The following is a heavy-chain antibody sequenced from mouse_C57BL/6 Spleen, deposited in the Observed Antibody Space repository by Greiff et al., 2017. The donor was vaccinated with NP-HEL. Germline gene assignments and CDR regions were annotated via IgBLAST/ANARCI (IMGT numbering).Heavy chain of an antibody. CDR1: GYTFTSYW. CDR3: ARGRRDPYYFDY. Sequence: VQLQQPGAELVMPGASVKLSCKASGYTFTSYWMHWVKQRPGQGLEWIGEIDPSDSYTNYNQKFKGKSTLTVDKSSSTAYMQLSSLTSEDSAVYYCARGRRDPYYFDYWGQGTTLTVSS. D-gene: IGHD3-3*01. J-gene: IGHJ2*01. V-gene: IGHV1-69*01. CDR2: IDPSDSYT.